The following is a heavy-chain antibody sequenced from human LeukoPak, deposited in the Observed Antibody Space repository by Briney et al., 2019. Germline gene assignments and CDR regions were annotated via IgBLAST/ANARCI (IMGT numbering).Heavy chain of an antibody. V-gene: IGHV3-7*01. CDR1: GFTFSDYW. D-gene: IGHD3-22*01. CDR2: IKQDGSEK. CDR3: ARDFIDTYYYDSSAP. Sequence: GGSLRLSCVASGFTFSDYWMSWVRQAPGKGLEWVANIKQDGSEKYYVDSVKGRFTISRDNAKNSLYLQMNSLRAEDTAVYYCARDFIDTYYYDSSAPWGQGTLVTVSS. J-gene: IGHJ5*02.